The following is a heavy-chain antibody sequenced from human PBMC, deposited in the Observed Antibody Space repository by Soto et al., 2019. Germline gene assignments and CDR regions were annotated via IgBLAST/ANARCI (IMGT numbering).Heavy chain of an antibody. D-gene: IGHD4-17*01. CDR3: ARAPGSTYGNWFDP. V-gene: IGHV1-46*01. CDR1: GGTFSSYT. J-gene: IGHJ5*02. CDR2: INPSGGST. Sequence: ASVKVSCKASGGTFSSYTISWVRQAPGQGLEWMGIINPSGGSTSYAQKFQGRVTMTRDTSTSTVYMELSSLRSEDTAVYYCARAPGSTYGNWFDPWGQGTLVTVSS.